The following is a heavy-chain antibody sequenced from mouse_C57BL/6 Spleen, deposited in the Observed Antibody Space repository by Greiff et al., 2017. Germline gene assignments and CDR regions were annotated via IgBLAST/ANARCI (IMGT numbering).Heavy chain of an antibody. J-gene: IGHJ3*01. Sequence: VQLKESGPGLVQPSQSLSITCTVSGFSLTSYGVHWVRQSPGKGLEWLGVIWSGGSTDYNAAFISRLSISKDNSKSQVFFKMNSLQADDTAIYYCARTLDSSGYGGFFAYWGQGTLVTVSA. CDR3: ARTLDSSGYGGFFAY. CDR1: GFSLTSYG. V-gene: IGHV2-2*01. CDR2: IWSGGST. D-gene: IGHD3-2*02.